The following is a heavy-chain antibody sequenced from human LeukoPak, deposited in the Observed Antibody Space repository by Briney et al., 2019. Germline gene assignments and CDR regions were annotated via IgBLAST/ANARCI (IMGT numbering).Heavy chain of an antibody. CDR2: ISGSGGST. CDR3: AKDLREVVGATKGFDY. CDR1: GFTFSSYA. D-gene: IGHD1-26*01. J-gene: IGHJ4*02. Sequence: GGSLRLSCAASGFTFSSYAMSWVRQAPGKGLEWVSAISGSGGSTYYADSVKGRFTISRDNSRNTLYLQMNSLRAEDTAVYYCAKDLREVVGATKGFDYWGQGTLVTVSS. V-gene: IGHV3-23*01.